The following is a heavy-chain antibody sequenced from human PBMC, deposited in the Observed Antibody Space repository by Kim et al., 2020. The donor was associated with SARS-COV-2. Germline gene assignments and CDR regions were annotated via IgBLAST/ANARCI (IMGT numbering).Heavy chain of an antibody. V-gene: IGHV7-4-1*02. J-gene: IGHJ6*02. CDR2: INTNTGNP. CDR3: ARGGYGSGSYYYYYYGMDV. CDR1: GYTFTSYA. D-gene: IGHD3-10*01. Sequence: ASVKVSCKASGYTFTSYAMNWVRQAPGQGLEWMGWINTNTGNPTYAQGFTGRFVFSLDTSVSTAYLQISSLKAEDTAVYYCARGGYGSGSYYYYYYGMDVWGQGTTVTVSS.